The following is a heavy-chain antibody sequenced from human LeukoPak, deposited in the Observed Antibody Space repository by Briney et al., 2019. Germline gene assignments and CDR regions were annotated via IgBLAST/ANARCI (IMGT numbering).Heavy chain of an antibody. Sequence: PGGSLRLSCAASGFTFSNYAMNWVRQAPGKGLEWVSGLSGSGGSTYYAESVKGRFTISRDNSKNTLYLQMNSLRVEDTAVYYCAKDPVVTAVAGTDYWGQGTLVTVSS. CDR1: GFTFSNYA. V-gene: IGHV3-23*01. CDR3: AKDPVVTAVAGTDY. CDR2: LSGSGGST. D-gene: IGHD6-19*01. J-gene: IGHJ4*02.